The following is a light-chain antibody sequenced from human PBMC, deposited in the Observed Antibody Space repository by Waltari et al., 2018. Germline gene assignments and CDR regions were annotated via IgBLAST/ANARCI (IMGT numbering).Light chain of an antibody. J-gene: IGLJ3*02. CDR3: CSFTATNTWV. Sequence: QSALTQPASVSGSPGQSITVSSTGTSRDVGGYDYVSWYQHHPGKAPKLIIYGVNNRPSGVSDRFSGSKSGNAASLTISGLQAEDEADYYCCSFTATNTWVFGGGTKLTVL. V-gene: IGLV2-14*01. CDR2: GVN. CDR1: SRDVGGYDY.